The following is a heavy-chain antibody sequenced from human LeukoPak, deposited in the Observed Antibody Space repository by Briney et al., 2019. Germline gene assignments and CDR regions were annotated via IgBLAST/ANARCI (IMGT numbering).Heavy chain of an antibody. J-gene: IGHJ3*02. V-gene: IGHV1-2*02. CDR2: INPNSGGT. D-gene: IGHD3-10*01. CDR3: ARAGLLWFGELLDAFDI. Sequence: ASVKVSCKASGCTFTGYYMHWVRQAPGQGLEWMGWINPNSGGTNYAQKFQGRVTMARDTSISTAYMELSRLRSDDTAVYYCARAGLLWFGELLDAFDIWGQGTMVTVSS. CDR1: GCTFTGYY.